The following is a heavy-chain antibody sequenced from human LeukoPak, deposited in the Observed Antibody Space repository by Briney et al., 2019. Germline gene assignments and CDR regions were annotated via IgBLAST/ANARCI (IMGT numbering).Heavy chain of an antibody. V-gene: IGHV4-4*07. CDR2: IYTSGST. J-gene: IGHJ3*02. D-gene: IGHD2-15*01. Sequence: SETLSLTCTVSGGSISSYYWSWIRQPAGKGLEWIGRIYTSGSTNYNPSLKSRVTMSVDTSKNQFSLKLSSVTAADTAVYYCARGRSYCSGGRCWGDAFDIWGQGTMVTVSS. CDR3: ARGRSYCSGGRCWGDAFDI. CDR1: GGSISSYY.